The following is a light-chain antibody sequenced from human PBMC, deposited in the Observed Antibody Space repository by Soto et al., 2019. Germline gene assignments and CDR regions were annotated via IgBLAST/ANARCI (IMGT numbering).Light chain of an antibody. J-gene: IGKJ1*01. V-gene: IGKV4-1*01. CDR3: QQYYGTLWS. CDR1: QSILYSSNNKNY. CDR2: WAS. Sequence: DIVMTQSPDSLAMSLGERATINCKSSQSILYSSNNKNYLAWYQQKPGQPPKLLIYWASTRESGVPDRFSGSGSGTDFTLTISSLQAEDVAVYFCQQYYGTLWSFGQGTKVEIK.